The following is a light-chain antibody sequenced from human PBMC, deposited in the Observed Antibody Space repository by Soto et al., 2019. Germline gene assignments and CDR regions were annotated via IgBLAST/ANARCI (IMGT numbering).Light chain of an antibody. V-gene: IGKV3-20*01. J-gene: IGKJ3*01. CDR1: QSVSANY. CDR2: GAS. CDR3: QQHGSSPFT. Sequence: EIVLTQSPGTLSLSPGERATLSCRASQSVSANYLAWYQQKPGQAPRLLIYGASSRATGIPDRFSGSGSGPDFTLTISRLEPEDFAVYFCQQHGSSPFTFGPGTKVDI.